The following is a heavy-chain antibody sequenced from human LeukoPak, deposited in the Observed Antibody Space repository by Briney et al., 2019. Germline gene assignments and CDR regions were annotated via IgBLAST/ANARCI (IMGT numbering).Heavy chain of an antibody. D-gene: IGHD3-22*01. CDR1: GFTFSSYA. V-gene: IGHV3-23*01. CDR3: AKEAHYYDSSGYYYVPYFDY. J-gene: IGHJ4*02. Sequence: GGSLRLSCAASGFTFSSYAMSWVRQAPGKGLEWVSAISGSGGSTYYADSVKGRFTISRDNSKNTLYLKMNSLRAEDTAVYYCAKEAHYYDSSGYYYVPYFDYWGQGTLVTVSS. CDR2: ISGSGGST.